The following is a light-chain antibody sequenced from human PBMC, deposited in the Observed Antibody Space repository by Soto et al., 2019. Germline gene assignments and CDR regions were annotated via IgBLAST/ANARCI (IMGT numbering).Light chain of an antibody. CDR2: AAS. CDR3: QQSFDTPRT. Sequence: DIQMTQSPSSLSASVGDRVTITCRASQSISTFLNWYQQKPGKAPKLLIYAASNLQSGVPSRFSGSGYGTDFSLTISSLQPEDFATYFCQQSFDTPRTFGGGTKADIK. V-gene: IGKV1-39*01. J-gene: IGKJ4*01. CDR1: QSISTF.